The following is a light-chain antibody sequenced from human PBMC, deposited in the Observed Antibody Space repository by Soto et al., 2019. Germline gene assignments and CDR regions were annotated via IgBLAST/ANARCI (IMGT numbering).Light chain of an antibody. CDR3: QKYYSTPPT. V-gene: IGKV4-1*01. J-gene: IGKJ2*01. CDR2: WAS. CDR1: KSVLYSSNNKNY. Sequence: DIVMTQSPDSLAVSLGERATINCKSRKSVLYSSNNKNYLAWYQQKPGQPPKLLIYWASTRESGVPDRFSGSGSGTDFTLTISSLQAEDVAVYYCQKYYSTPPTIGQGTKLEIK.